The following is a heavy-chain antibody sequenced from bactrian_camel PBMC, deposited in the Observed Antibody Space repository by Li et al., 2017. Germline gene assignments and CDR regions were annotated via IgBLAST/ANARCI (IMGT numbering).Heavy chain of an antibody. V-gene: IGHV3S55*01. CDR1: GRTYC. CDR2: IDRDGST. Sequence: HVQLVESGGGSVQAGGSLQLACVASGRTYCMGWFRLAPGKEREWVASIDRDGSTTFAESAKGRFTISKDSDKNTLYLQMNSLKPEDTAMYSCAASDTEFVGRWWCREYKYWGRGTQVTVS. J-gene: IGHJ4*01. CDR3: AASDTEFVGRWWCREYKY. D-gene: IGHD7*01.